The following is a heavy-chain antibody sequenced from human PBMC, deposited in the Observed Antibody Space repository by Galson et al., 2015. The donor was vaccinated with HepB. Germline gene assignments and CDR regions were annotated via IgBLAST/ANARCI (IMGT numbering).Heavy chain of an antibody. CDR3: AIDGRESNFDY. V-gene: IGHV3-48*01. J-gene: IGHJ4*02. Sequence: SLRLSCAASGFTFSRYGMSWVRQAPGKGLEWVSNITSSGSITFYADSVKGRFTISRDNSKNTLYLQMNSLRAEDTAVYFCAIDGRESNFDYWGQGTLVTVSS. CDR2: ITSSGSIT. D-gene: IGHD5-24*01. CDR1: GFTFSRYG.